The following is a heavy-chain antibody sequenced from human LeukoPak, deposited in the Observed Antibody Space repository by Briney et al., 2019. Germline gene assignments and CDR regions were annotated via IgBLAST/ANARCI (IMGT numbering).Heavy chain of an antibody. Sequence: GASVKVSCKASGGAFSSYAISWVRQAPGQGLEWIGGIIPIFGTANYAQKFQGRVAITTDESTSTAYMELSSLRSEDTAVYYCARVPPLPPWRLRGYFDYWGQGTLVTVSS. CDR2: IIPIFGTA. CDR1: GGAFSSYA. D-gene: IGHD4-17*01. V-gene: IGHV1-69*05. CDR3: ARVPPLPPWRLRGYFDY. J-gene: IGHJ4*02.